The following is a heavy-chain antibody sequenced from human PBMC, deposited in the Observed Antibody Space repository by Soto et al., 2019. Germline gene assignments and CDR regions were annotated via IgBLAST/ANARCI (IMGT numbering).Heavy chain of an antibody. CDR1: GYTFTGYY. J-gene: IGHJ3*02. D-gene: IGHD3-9*01. CDR2: INPTSGGT. V-gene: IGHV1-2*02. Sequence: ASVKVSCKASGYTFTGYYMRWVRQAPGQGLEWMGWINPTSGGTNYAQKFQGRVTMTRDTSISTAYMELSRLRSDDTAVYYFSRDLAYDILTGTPLDAFDIWGQGTMVTVSS. CDR3: SRDLAYDILTGTPLDAFDI.